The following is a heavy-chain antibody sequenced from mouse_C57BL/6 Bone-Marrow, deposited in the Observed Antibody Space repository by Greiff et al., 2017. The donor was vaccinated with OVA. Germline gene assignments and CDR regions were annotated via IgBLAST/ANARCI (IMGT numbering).Heavy chain of an antibody. Sequence: VQRVESGPELVKPGASVKISCKASGYAFSSSWMNWVKQRPGKGLEWIGRIYPGDGDTNYNGKFKGKATLTADKSSSTAYMQLSSLTSEDSAVYFCAKDYGGYYAMDDWGQGTSVTVSS. CDR3: AKDYGGYYAMDD. D-gene: IGHD1-1*01. J-gene: IGHJ4*01. CDR1: GYAFSSSW. CDR2: IYPGDGDT. V-gene: IGHV1-82*01.